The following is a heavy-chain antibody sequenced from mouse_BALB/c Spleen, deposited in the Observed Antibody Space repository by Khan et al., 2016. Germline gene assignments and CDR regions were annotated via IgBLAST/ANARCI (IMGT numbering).Heavy chain of an antibody. Sequence: EVKLLESGGGLVQPGGSLKLPCAASGFDFSRYWRSWVRQASGKGLEWTGEINPDSSTINYTPSLKDKFIISRDNAQNTLYLQRSKVRSEDTALCCCASTFWYFDVWRAGTTVTVSS. J-gene: IGHJ1*01. CDR2: INPDSSTI. CDR3: ASTFWYFDV. CDR1: GFDFSRYW. V-gene: IGHV4-1*02.